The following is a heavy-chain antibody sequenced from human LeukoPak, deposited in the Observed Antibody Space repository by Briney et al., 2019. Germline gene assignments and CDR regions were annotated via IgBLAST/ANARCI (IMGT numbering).Heavy chain of an antibody. CDR3: ARSHQRVGIEDY. CDR1: GFTFNSFG. CDR2: ISSSSSTI. V-gene: IGHV3-48*04. J-gene: IGHJ4*02. Sequence: GGSLRLSCAASGFTFNSFGMSWVRQAPGKGLEWLSYISSSSSTIYYADSVRGRFTISRDNAKNSLYLQTNSLRADDTAVYYCARSHQRVGIEDYWGQGTLVTVSS. D-gene: IGHD1-26*01.